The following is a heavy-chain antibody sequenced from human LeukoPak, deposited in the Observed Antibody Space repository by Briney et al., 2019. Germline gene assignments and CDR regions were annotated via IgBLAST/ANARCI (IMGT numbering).Heavy chain of an antibody. CDR1: GGSISSSYSY. CDR2: IYYTGNT. CDR3: ARQTGSGLFILP. J-gene: IGHJ4*02. D-gene: IGHD3/OR15-3a*01. Sequence: SETLSLTCAVSGGSISSSYSYWGWIRQPPGMGLEWIGSIYYTGNTYYNASLKSQVSISIDTSKNQFSLKLTSVTAADTAVYYCARQTGSGLFILPGGQGTLVTVSS. V-gene: IGHV4-39*01.